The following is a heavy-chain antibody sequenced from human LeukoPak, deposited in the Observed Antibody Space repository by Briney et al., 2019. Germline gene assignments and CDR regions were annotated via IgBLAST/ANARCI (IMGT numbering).Heavy chain of an antibody. CDR1: GFTFSSYA. CDR2: ISGSGGST. V-gene: IGHV3-23*01. D-gene: IGHD1-26*01. CDR3: AKEFGIVGATGYFDY. Sequence: GGSLRLSCAASGFTFSSYAISWVRQAPGKGLEWVSAISGSGGSTYYADSVKGRFTIPRDNSKNTLYLQMNSLRAEDTAVYYCAKEFGIVGATGYFDYWGQGTLVTVSS. J-gene: IGHJ4*02.